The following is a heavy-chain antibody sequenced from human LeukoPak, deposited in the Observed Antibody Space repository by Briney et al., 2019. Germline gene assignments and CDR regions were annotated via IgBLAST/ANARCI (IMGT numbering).Heavy chain of an antibody. Sequence: GGSLRLSCAASGFTFSSYWMSWVRQAPGKGLEWVANIKQDGSEKYYVDSVKGRFTISRDNSKNTLYLQMNSLRAEDTAVYYCAKDGTTDAFDIWGQGTMVTVSS. CDR3: AKDGTTDAFDI. CDR1: GFTFSSYW. D-gene: IGHD1-1*01. V-gene: IGHV3-7*03. CDR2: IKQDGSEK. J-gene: IGHJ3*02.